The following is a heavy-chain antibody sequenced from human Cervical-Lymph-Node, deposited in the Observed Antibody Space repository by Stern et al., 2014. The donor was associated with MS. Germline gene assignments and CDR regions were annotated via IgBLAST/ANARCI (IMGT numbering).Heavy chain of an antibody. V-gene: IGHV1-69*06. CDR2: ITPVFGTT. CDR3: ARGGGLVGYFDY. Sequence: VQLVESGAEVKTPGSSVKVSCKASGDTFSSYAINWVRQVPGQGLEWMGGITPVFGTTNYAHKFQGRVTITADKSTNTAYMELMTLRSEDTAVYYCARGGGLVGYFDYWGQGTLVSVSS. D-gene: IGHD1-26*01. CDR1: GDTFSSYA. J-gene: IGHJ4*02.